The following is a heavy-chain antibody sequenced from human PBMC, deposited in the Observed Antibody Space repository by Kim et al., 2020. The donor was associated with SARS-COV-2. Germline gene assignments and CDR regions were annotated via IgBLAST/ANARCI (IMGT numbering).Heavy chain of an antibody. Sequence: GGSLRLSCAASGFTFSDYYMSWIRQAPGKGLEWVSYISSSSSYTNYADSVKGRFTISRDNAKNSLYLQMNSLRAEDTAVYYCARGPPKESMAIDYWGQGTLVTVSS. CDR1: GFTFSDYY. CDR3: ARGPPKESMAIDY. D-gene: IGHD3-10*01. CDR2: ISSSSSYT. J-gene: IGHJ4*02. V-gene: IGHV3-11*06.